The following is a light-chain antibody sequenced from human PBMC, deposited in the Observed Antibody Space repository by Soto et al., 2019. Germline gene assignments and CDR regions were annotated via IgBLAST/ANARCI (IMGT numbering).Light chain of an antibody. V-gene: IGKV1-5*03. CDR1: QSISSW. J-gene: IGKJ5*01. Sequence: DIQMTQSPSTLSASVGDRVTITCRASQSISSWLAWYQQKPGKAPKSLIYKASSLESGVPSRFSGGGSGTEFTLTISSLQPDHFATYYCQQYNSYSITFGQGTRLEIK. CDR3: QQYNSYSIT. CDR2: KAS.